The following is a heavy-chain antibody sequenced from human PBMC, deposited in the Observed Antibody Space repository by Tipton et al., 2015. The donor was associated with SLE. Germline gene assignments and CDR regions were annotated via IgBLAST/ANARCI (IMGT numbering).Heavy chain of an antibody. V-gene: IGHV4-59*12. D-gene: IGHD1-14*01. Sequence: LRLSCTVSGGSISSYYWSWIRQPPGKGLEWIAYFYYSGGTYYNPSLKSRVTISVDTSKNQFSLKLSSVTAADTAVYYCASVQSAGTSWWENDYYGMDVWGQGTTVIVAS. CDR3: ASVQSAGTSWWENDYYGMDV. J-gene: IGHJ6*02. CDR1: GGSISSYY. CDR2: FYYSGGT.